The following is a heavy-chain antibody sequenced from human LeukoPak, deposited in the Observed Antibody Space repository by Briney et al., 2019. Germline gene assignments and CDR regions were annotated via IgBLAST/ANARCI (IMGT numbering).Heavy chain of an antibody. CDR2: IWYDGSNK. CDR1: GFTFSSYG. CDR3: ARGLQVIYGMDV. J-gene: IGHJ6*04. D-gene: IGHD2-21*01. V-gene: IGHV3-33*01. Sequence: GRSLRLSCAASGFTFSSYGMNWVRQAPGKGLEWVAVIWYDGSNKYYADSVKGRFTISRDNSKNTLYPQMNSLRAEDTAVYYCARGLQVIYGMDVWGKGTTVTVSS.